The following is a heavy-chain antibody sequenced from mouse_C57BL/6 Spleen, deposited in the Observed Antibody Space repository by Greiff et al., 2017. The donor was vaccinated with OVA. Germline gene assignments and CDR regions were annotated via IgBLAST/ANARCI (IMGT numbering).Heavy chain of an antibody. Sequence: QVQLQQSGPELVKPGASVKISCKASGYTFTDYYINWVKQRPGQGLEWIGWIFPGSGSTYYNEKFKGKATLTVDKSSSTAYMLLSSLTSEDSAVYFCARREITTVVADWYFDVWGTGTTVTVSS. V-gene: IGHV1-75*01. J-gene: IGHJ1*03. CDR2: IFPGSGST. D-gene: IGHD1-1*01. CDR3: ARREITTVVADWYFDV. CDR1: GYTFTDYY.